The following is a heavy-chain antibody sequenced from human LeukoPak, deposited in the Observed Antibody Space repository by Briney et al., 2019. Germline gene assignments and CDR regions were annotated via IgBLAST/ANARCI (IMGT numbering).Heavy chain of an antibody. CDR1: GFTFSSYW. J-gene: IGHJ4*02. Sequence: GGSLRLSCAASGFTFSSYWMSWVRQAPGKGLEWVANIKQDGSEKYYVDSVKGRFTISRDNAKNSLYLQMNSLRAEDTAVYYCARGGGYGDYVEIDYWGQGTLVTVSS. CDR2: IKQDGSEK. V-gene: IGHV3-7*01. CDR3: ARGGGYGDYVEIDY. D-gene: IGHD4-17*01.